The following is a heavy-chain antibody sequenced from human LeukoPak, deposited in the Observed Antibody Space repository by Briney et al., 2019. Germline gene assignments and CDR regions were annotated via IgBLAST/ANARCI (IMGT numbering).Heavy chain of an antibody. J-gene: IGHJ6*03. V-gene: IGHV3-33*01. CDR3: ARDFRSGYYYMDV. Sequence: GGSLRLSCAASGFTFSSYGMHWVRQAPGKGLEWVAVIWYDGSNKYYADSVKGRFTITRDNSKNTLYLQMNSLRAEDTAVYYCARDFRSGYYYMDVWGKGTTVTVSS. CDR2: IWYDGSNK. D-gene: IGHD3-10*01. CDR1: GFTFSSYG.